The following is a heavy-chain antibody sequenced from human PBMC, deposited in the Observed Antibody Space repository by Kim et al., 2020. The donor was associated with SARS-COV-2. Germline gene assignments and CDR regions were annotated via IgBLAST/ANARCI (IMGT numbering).Heavy chain of an antibody. Sequence: GGSLRLSCAASGFTFSSYAMSWVRQAPGKGLEWVSAISGSGGSTYYADSVKGRFTISRDNSKNTLYLQMNSLRTEDTAVYYCAKDLWRYFDWRYYYYGMDVWGQATTVTVSS. D-gene: IGHD3-9*01. CDR2: ISGSGGST. V-gene: IGHV3-23*01. CDR3: AKDLWRYFDWRYYYYGMDV. CDR1: GFTFSSYA. J-gene: IGHJ6*02.